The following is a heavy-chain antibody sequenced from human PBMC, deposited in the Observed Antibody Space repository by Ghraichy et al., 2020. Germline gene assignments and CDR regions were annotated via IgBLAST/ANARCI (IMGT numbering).Heavy chain of an antibody. D-gene: IGHD3-22*01. CDR3: AKLNYYDSSGYFDS. CDR2: ISGNARNT. V-gene: IGHV3-23*01. J-gene: IGHJ4*02. CDR1: GFTFGNHA. Sequence: TCAVSGFTFGNHAMSWVRQAPGKGLEWVSGISGNARNTYYADSVKGRFTISRDNPRNTLYLQMNSLRAEDTAIYYCAKLNYYDSSGYFDSWGQGALVTVSS.